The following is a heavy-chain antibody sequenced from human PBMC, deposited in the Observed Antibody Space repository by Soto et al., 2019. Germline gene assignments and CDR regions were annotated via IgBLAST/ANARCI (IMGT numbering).Heavy chain of an antibody. CDR1: GFTFDMYA. Sequence: EVQLLESGGGLLQPGGSLRLSCAASGFTFDMYAMNWVRQAPGKGLEWVSAVSGSGDSTYYSDSLKGRLTVSRDNSKNTVYLQVNSLRVEDTAVYYCARDLKAYYGHNCFELWGRGTLVTVSS. D-gene: IGHD3-22*01. CDR3: ARDLKAYYGHNCFEL. V-gene: IGHV3-23*02. CDR2: VSGSGDST. J-gene: IGHJ4*02.